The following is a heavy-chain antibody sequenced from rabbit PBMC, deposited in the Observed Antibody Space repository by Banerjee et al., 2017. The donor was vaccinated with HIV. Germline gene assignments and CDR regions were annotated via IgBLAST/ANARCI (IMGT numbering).Heavy chain of an antibody. Sequence: QSLEESGGDLVKPGASLTLTCTASGFSFSSSYWLCWVRQAPGKGLEWIACIYTGDGNIYYASWAKGRFTVSKTSSTTVTLQVTSLTAADTATYFCARDPNYDDIFYYDLWGPGTLVTVS. J-gene: IGHJ4*01. V-gene: IGHV1S40*01. D-gene: IGHD1-1*01. CDR3: ARDPNYDDIFYYDL. CDR1: GFSFSSSYW. CDR2: IYTGDGNI.